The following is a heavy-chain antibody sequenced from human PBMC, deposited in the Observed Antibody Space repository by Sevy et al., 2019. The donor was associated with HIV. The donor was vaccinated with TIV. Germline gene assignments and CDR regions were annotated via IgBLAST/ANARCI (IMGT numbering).Heavy chain of an antibody. CDR2: INPNSGGT. CDR3: ARDQVRRNVDTHY. CDR1: GYTFTGYY. V-gene: IGHV1-2*02. J-gene: IGHJ4*02. D-gene: IGHD5-18*01. Sequence: ASVKVSCKASGYTFTGYYMHWVRQAPGQGLEWMGWINPNSGGTNYAQKFQDRVTMTRDTSISTAYMELSRLRSDDTAVYYCARDQVRRNVDTHYWGQGTLVTVSS.